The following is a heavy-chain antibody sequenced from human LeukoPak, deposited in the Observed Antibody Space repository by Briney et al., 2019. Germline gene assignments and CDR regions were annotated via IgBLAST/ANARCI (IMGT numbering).Heavy chain of an antibody. J-gene: IGHJ6*03. D-gene: IGHD3-10*01. Sequence: SVKVSCKASGGTFSSYGISWVRQAPGQGLEWMGGIIPIFGTANYAQKFQGRVTITADESTSTAYMELSSLKSEDTAVYYCAIHYYGSGSPLYYMDVWGKGTTVTISS. V-gene: IGHV1-69*13. CDR1: GGTFSSYG. CDR2: IIPIFGTA. CDR3: AIHYYGSGSPLYYMDV.